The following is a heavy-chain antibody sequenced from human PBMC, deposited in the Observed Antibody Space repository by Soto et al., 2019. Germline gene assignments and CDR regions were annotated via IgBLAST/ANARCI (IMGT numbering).Heavy chain of an antibody. Sequence: SVKVSCEVSGDTLPEFSMHWGRQAPGKGLEWMGGFDPEDGETIYAQKFLGRVTMTEDTSTDTAYMELSSLTSEDTAVYYCAKDHFRNASSGWFDPWGQGTLVTVSS. CDR3: AKDHFRNASSGWFDP. D-gene: IGHD1-1*01. J-gene: IGHJ5*02. CDR2: FDPEDGET. V-gene: IGHV1-24*01. CDR1: GDTLPEFS.